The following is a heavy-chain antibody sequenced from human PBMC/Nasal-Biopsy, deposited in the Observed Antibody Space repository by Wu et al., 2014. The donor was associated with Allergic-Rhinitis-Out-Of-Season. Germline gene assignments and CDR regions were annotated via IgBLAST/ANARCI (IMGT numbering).Heavy chain of an antibody. V-gene: IGHV3-23*01. J-gene: IGHJ4*02. D-gene: IGHD3-10*01. Sequence: ASGFTFSSYAMSWVRQAPGKGLEWVSAISGSGGSTYYADSVKGRFTISRDNSKNTLYLQMNSLRAEDTAVYYCAKEWFGESYFDYWGQGTLVTVSS. CDR3: AKEWFGESYFDY. CDR2: ISGSGGST. CDR1: GFTFSSYA.